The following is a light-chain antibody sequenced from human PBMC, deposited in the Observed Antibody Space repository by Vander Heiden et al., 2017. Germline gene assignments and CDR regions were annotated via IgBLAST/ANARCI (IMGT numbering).Light chain of an antibody. Sequence: DIQMTQSPSSLSASVGDRVTITCRASQSVGSWLAWYQQKPGKAPRLLFYKASSLQRGGPSRFSGSGSGTEFTLTITSLQPDDFATYCCQQGNGTPLTFGGGTKVXIK. CDR2: KAS. CDR3: QQGNGTPLT. CDR1: QSVGSW. V-gene: IGKV1-5*03. J-gene: IGKJ4*01.